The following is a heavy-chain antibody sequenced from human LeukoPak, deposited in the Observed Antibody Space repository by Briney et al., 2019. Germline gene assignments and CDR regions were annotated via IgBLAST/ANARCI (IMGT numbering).Heavy chain of an antibody. CDR3: ARGGYYYDSSGYYYYFDY. D-gene: IGHD3-22*01. V-gene: IGHV1-46*01. CDR1: GYTFTGYY. J-gene: IGHJ4*02. CDR2: INPSGGST. Sequence: ASVKVSCKASGYTFTGYYMHWVRQAPGQGLEWMGIINPSGGSTSYAQKFQGRVTMTRDMSTSTVYMELGSLRSEDTAVYYCARGGYYYDSSGYYYYFDYWGQGTLVTVSS.